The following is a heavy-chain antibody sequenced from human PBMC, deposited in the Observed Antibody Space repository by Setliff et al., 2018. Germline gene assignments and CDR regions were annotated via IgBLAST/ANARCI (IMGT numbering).Heavy chain of an antibody. V-gene: IGHV3-74*01. J-gene: IGHJ4*02. CDR3: TRAPFCGGDCYHPAFDS. CDR1: GFTFSFHW. Sequence: PGGSLRLSCVASGFTFSFHWMHWVRLAPGKGLEWVAGIRIGGATTTYAASVEGRFTISRDDAENTLYLQRGALRADDTAGYYCTRAPFCGGDCYHPAFDSWGQGTRVTVSS. D-gene: IGHD2-21*01. CDR2: IRIGGATT.